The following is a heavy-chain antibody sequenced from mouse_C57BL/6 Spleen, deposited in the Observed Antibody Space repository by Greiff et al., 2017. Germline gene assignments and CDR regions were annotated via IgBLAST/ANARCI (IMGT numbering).Heavy chain of an antibody. V-gene: IGHV10-1*01. D-gene: IGHD6-5*01. CDR3: VRHGDSLYYYAMDY. CDR2: IRSKSNNYAT. Sequence: EVHLVESGGGLVQPKGSLKLSCAASGFSFNTYAMNWVRQAPGKGLEWVARIRSKSNNYATYYADSVKDRFTISRDDSESMLYLQMNNLKTEDTAMYYCVRHGDSLYYYAMDYWGQGTSVTVSS. J-gene: IGHJ4*01. CDR1: GFSFNTYA.